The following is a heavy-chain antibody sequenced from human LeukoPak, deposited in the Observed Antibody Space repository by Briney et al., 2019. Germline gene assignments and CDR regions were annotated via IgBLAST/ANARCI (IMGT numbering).Heavy chain of an antibody. V-gene: IGHV3-48*03. CDR1: GFTFSSYE. CDR3: ARFVGATTSLDY. J-gene: IGHJ4*02. CDR2: ISSSGSTI. Sequence: GGSLRLSCAASGFTFSSYEMNWVRQAPGKGLEWVSYISSSGSTIYYADSVKGRFTIPRDNAKNSLYLQMNSLRAEDTAVYYCARFVGATTSLDYWGQGTLVTVSS. D-gene: IGHD1-26*01.